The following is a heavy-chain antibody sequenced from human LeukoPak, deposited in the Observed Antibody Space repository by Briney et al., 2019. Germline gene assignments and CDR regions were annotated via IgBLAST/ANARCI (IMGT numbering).Heavy chain of an antibody. Sequence: ASVKVSCEASGYTFTSYGISWVRQAPGQGLEWMGWISAYNGNTNYAQKLQGRVTITRDTSASTAYMELSSLRSEDMAVYYCARWLLWSGELPFDPWGQGTLVTVSS. D-gene: IGHD3-10*01. V-gene: IGHV1-18*03. CDR2: ISAYNGNT. CDR3: ARWLLWSGELPFDP. J-gene: IGHJ5*02. CDR1: GYTFTSYG.